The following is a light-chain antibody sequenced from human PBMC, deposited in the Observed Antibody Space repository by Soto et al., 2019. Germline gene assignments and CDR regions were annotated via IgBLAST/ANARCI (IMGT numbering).Light chain of an antibody. Sequence: EIVITQSPSTLSVSPGERATLSCRASQSVSSNLAWYQQTPGQAPRLLIYGASTRATGIPARFSGSGSGTEFTLTISSLQSEDFAVYYCQQYNNWPPWTFGQGTKVDI. V-gene: IGKV3-15*01. CDR1: QSVSSN. CDR3: QQYNNWPPWT. CDR2: GAS. J-gene: IGKJ1*01.